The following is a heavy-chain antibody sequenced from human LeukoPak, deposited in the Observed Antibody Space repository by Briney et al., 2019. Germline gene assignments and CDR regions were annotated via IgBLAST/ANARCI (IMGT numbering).Heavy chain of an antibody. CDR1: GGSFSGYY. Sequence: PSETLSLTCAVYGGSFSGYYWSWIRQPPGKGLEWIGEINHSGSTNYNPSLKSRVTISVDTSKNQFSLKLSSVTAADTAVYYCARGKITMARGVIRVWFDPWGQGTLVTVSS. V-gene: IGHV4-34*01. CDR2: INHSGST. J-gene: IGHJ5*02. CDR3: ARGKITMARGVIRVWFDP. D-gene: IGHD3-10*01.